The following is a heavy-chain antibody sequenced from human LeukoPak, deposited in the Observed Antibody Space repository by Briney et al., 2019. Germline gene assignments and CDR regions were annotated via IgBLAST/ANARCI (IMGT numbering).Heavy chain of an antibody. D-gene: IGHD1-26*01. CDR2: VHLNGAT. Sequence: SETLSLTCAVSGGSITTTNWWSWVRQPPGKGLEWIGEVHLNGATNYNPSLESRFSMSIDKSNNHLSLEVTSVIAADTAMYYCTRESGAFSPFGFWGQGTLVTVSS. CDR1: GGSITTTNW. J-gene: IGHJ4*02. V-gene: IGHV4-4*02. CDR3: TRESGAFSPFGF.